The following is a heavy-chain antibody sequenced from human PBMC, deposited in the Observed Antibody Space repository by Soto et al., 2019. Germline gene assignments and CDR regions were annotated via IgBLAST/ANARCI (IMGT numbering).Heavy chain of an antibody. CDR1: GFTFSYSY. D-gene: IGHD5-12*01. V-gene: IGHV3-11*06. J-gene: IGHJ4*02. Sequence: PGGSLRLSCVASGFTFSYSYMSWVRQSPGNGLEWVSYISGSGGYTEYTDSVRGRFTISRDNAKNSVYLEMNSLRVEDTGLYYCAKRHGYNYFDLWGQGALVTVSS. CDR2: ISGSGGYT. CDR3: AKRHGYNYFDL.